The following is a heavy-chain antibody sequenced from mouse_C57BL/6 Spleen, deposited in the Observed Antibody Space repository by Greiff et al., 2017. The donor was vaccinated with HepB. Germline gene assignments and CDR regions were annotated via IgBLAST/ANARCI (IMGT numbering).Heavy chain of an antibody. V-gene: IGHV1-82*01. D-gene: IGHD6-1*01. J-gene: IGHJ2*01. Sequence: QVQLQQSGPELVKPGASVKISCKASGYAFSSSWMNWVKQRPGKGLEWIGRIYPGDGDTNYNGKFKGKATLTADKSSSTAYMQLSSLTSEDSAVYFCARPTLWDYFDYWGQGTTLTVSS. CDR2: IYPGDGDT. CDR3: ARPTLWDYFDY. CDR1: GYAFSSSW.